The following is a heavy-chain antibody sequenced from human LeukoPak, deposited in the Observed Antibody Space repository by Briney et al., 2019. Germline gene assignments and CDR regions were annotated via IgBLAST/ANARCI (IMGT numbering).Heavy chain of an antibody. CDR2: INPNSGDT. Sequence: ASVKVSCTASGYTFSDYYLHWVRQAPGQGLEWMGWINPNSGDTNYAQNFQGRVTLTRDTSINTAYMELSSLRSDDTAVYYCARATNWFDPWGPGTLVTVSS. CDR1: GYTFSDYY. CDR3: ARATNWFDP. J-gene: IGHJ5*02. V-gene: IGHV1-2*02.